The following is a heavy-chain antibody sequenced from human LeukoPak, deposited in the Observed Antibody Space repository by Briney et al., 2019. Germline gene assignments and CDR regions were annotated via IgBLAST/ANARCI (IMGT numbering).Heavy chain of an antibody. J-gene: IGHJ4*02. CDR3: AREGVEMATTAFDY. V-gene: IGHV3-48*01. Sequence: GGSLRLSCAASGFTFSSYSMKWVRQAPGKGLEWVSYISSSSSTIYYADSVKGRFTISRDNAKNSLYLQMNSLRAEDTAVYYCAREGVEMATTAFDYWGQGILVTVSS. D-gene: IGHD5-24*01. CDR1: GFTFSSYS. CDR2: ISSSSSTI.